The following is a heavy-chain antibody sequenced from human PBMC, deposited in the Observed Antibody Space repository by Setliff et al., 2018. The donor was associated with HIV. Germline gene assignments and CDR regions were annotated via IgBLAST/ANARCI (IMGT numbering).Heavy chain of an antibody. J-gene: IGHJ4*02. CDR2: ISGSGVIS. CDR3: AKTSNTGYLFCSDY. V-gene: IGHV3-23*01. CDR1: GFTFSNYV. D-gene: IGHD3-9*01. Sequence: GGSLRLSCAASGFTFSNYVINWVRQAPGKGLEWISGISGSGVISYYADSVKGRFTISRDNSKNTVYLQMNSLRAEDTAVYYCAKTSNTGYLFCSDYWGQGTLVTVSS.